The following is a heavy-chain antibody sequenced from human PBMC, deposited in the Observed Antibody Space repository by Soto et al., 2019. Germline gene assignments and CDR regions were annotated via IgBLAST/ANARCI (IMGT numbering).Heavy chain of an antibody. CDR1: GFTFSSYA. CDR2: ISGSGGNT. CDR3: ARGDDYGDKRAFDI. Sequence: EVQLLESGGGLVQPGGSLRLSCAASGFTFSSYALTWVRQAPGKGLEWVSEISGSGGNTYHADSVKGRFTISRDNSKNTLSRQMNSLRAEDTALYCCARGDDYGDKRAFDIWGQGTMVTVSS. J-gene: IGHJ3*02. V-gene: IGHV3-23*01. D-gene: IGHD4-17*01.